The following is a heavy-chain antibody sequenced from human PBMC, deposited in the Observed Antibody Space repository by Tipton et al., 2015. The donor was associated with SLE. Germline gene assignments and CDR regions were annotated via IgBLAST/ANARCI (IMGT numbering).Heavy chain of an antibody. CDR2: INHSGST. J-gene: IGHJ6*03. CDR3: ARVPGLERSYYYNYYMDV. D-gene: IGHD1-1*01. Sequence: TLSLTCAVYGGSFSGYYWSWIRQSPGKGLEWIGGINHSGSTNYNPSLKSRVTISVDTSKNQFSLRLSSVTAADTAVYYCARVPGLERSYYYNYYMDVWGKGTTVTVSS. CDR1: GGSFSGYY. V-gene: IGHV4-34*01.